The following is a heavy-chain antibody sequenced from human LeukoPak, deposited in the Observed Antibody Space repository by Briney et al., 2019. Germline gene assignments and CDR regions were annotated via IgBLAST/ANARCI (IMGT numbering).Heavy chain of an antibody. J-gene: IGHJ6*03. CDR3: ASESAGITGTTPTLMDV. Sequence: SETLSLTCTVSGGSISGYYWSWIRQPPGKGLEWIGDIYYSGNTNYNPSLKSRVTISVDTSKNQFSLKLSSVTAADTAVYYCASESAGITGTTPTLMDVWGKGTTVTVSS. CDR2: IYYSGNT. D-gene: IGHD1-7*01. V-gene: IGHV4-59*12. CDR1: GGSISGYY.